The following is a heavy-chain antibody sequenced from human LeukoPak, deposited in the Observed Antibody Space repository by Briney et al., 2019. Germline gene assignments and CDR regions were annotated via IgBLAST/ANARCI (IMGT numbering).Heavy chain of an antibody. CDR2: ISDGGDTT. CDR1: GFTLSNNG. Sequence: PGGSLRLSCAASGFTLSNNGMTWVRQAPGKGMEWVTGISDGGDTTYDAGSVKGRFTVSRDNSKNILYLQMNSLRAEDTAIYYCAKTQGFFDHWGQGSLVTVSS. J-gene: IGHJ4*02. CDR3: AKTQGFFDH. V-gene: IGHV3-23*01.